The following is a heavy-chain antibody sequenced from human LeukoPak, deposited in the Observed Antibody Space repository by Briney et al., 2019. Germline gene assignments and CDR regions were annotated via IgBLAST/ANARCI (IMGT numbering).Heavy chain of an antibody. CDR3: ARAVWYYYDSSGPIGWFDP. V-gene: IGHV4-4*02. D-gene: IGHD3-22*01. J-gene: IGHJ5*02. CDR1: GGSLSSSNW. CDR2: IYHSGST. Sequence: TSETLFLTCAVSGGSLSSSNWWSWVRPPPGKGLGWVGGIYHSGSTNYNPSLKSRVTISVDKSKNQFSLKLSSVTAADTAVYYCARAVWYYYDSSGPIGWFDPWGQGTLVTVSS.